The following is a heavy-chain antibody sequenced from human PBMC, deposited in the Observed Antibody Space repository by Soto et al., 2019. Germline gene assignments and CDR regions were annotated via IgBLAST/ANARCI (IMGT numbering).Heavy chain of an antibody. V-gene: IGHV1-2*04. CDR3: ARDQSGTYYYDSSGYWALND. CDR1: GYTFTGYY. J-gene: IGHJ4*02. CDR2: INPNSGGT. Sequence: ASVKVSCKASGYTFTGYYMHWVRQAPGQGLEWMGWINPNSGGTNYAQKFQGWVTMTRDTSISTAYMELSRLRSDDTAVYYCARDQSGTYYYDSSGYWALNDWGQGTLVTVSS. D-gene: IGHD3-22*01.